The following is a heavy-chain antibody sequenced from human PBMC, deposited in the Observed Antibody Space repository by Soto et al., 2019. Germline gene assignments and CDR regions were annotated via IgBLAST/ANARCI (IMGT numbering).Heavy chain of an antibody. J-gene: IGHJ5*01. D-gene: IGHD2-8*01. V-gene: IGHV4-39*01. Sequence: SETLSLTCFVSGGSMDTITGYWGWIRQPPGKGLEWIGSVYKGGSTYYSPSLRSRVTMSVDTSKNQVFLQLSSVTAADTAVYYCARHADLGVFGLCWFDSWGQGTLVTVSS. CDR3: ARHADLGVFGLCWFDS. CDR2: VYKGGST. CDR1: GGSMDTITGY.